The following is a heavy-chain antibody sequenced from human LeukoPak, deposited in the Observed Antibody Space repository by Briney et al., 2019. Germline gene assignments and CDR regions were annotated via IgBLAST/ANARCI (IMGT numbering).Heavy chain of an antibody. V-gene: IGHV4-61*02. CDR3: ARDGWNEMPDAFDI. D-gene: IGHD1-1*01. J-gene: IGHJ3*02. Sequence: SETLPLTCTVSGGSISSGSYYWSWIRQPAGKGLEWIGRIYTSGSTNYNPSLKSRVTISVDTSKNQFSLKLSSVTAADTAVYYCARDGWNEMPDAFDIWGQGTMVTVSS. CDR2: IYTSGST. CDR1: GGSISSGSYY.